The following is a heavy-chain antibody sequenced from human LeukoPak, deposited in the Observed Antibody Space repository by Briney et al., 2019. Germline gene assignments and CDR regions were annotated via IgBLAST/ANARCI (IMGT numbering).Heavy chain of an antibody. D-gene: IGHD2-15*01. V-gene: IGHV1-69*04. CDR3: ARTYCSGGSCYSDAFDI. CDR1: GGTFSSYA. CDR2: IIPILGIA. J-gene: IGHJ3*02. Sequence: SVKVSCKASGGTFSSYAISWVRQAPGQGLEWMGRIIPILGIANYAQKFQGRVTITADKSTSTAYMELSSLRSEDTAVYYCARTYCSGGSCYSDAFDIWGQGTMVTVSS.